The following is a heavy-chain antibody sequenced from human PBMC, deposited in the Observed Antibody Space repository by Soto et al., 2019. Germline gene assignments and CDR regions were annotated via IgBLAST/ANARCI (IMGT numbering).Heavy chain of an antibody. D-gene: IGHD2-15*01. Sequence: QVQLVESGGGVVQPGRSLRLSCAASGFTFSSYGMHWVRQAPGKGLEWVAVIWYDGSNKYYADSVKGRFTISRDNSKNTLYLQMNSLRAEDTAVYYCARGHYCSGGSCYSGYFDYWGQGTLVTVSS. J-gene: IGHJ4*02. CDR3: ARGHYCSGGSCYSGYFDY. CDR2: IWYDGSNK. V-gene: IGHV3-33*01. CDR1: GFTFSSYG.